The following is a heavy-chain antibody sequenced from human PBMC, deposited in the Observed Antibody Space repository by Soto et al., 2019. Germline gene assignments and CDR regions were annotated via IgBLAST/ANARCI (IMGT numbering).Heavy chain of an antibody. CDR1: GFTFSSYW. D-gene: IGHD3-3*01. CDR3: ARVGYDFWSGYYSIDY. J-gene: IGHJ4*02. CDR2: IHNDGSTT. Sequence: GSLRLSCAASGFTFSSYWMHWVRQAPGKGLMWVSRIHNDGSTTRYADSVKGRFTISRDNAKNTLYLQMNSLRAEDTAVYYCARVGYDFWSGYYSIDYWGQGTLVTVSS. V-gene: IGHV3-74*01.